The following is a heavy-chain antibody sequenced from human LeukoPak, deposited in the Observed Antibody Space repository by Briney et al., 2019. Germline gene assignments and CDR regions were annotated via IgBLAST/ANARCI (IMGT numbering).Heavy chain of an antibody. D-gene: IGHD1-26*01. CDR3: TTDHVGATVEFDS. CDR1: GFTFSNYN. CDR2: ISSSDSYT. J-gene: IGHJ4*02. V-gene: IGHV3-21*01. Sequence: PGGSLRLSCAASGFTFSNYNMNWVRQAPGKGLEWVSSISSSDSYTYYVDSVKGRFTISRDNAKNSLYLQMDSLRAEDTAIYYCTTDHVGATVEFDSWGQGTLVTVSS.